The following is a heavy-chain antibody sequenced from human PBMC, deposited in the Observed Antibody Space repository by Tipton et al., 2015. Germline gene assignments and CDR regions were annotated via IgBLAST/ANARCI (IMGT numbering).Heavy chain of an antibody. J-gene: IGHJ3*02. V-gene: IGHV4-39*01. D-gene: IGHD1-26*01. CDR2: IDYSGST. CDR1: GGSISSSNYY. Sequence: PGLVKPSETLSLTCTVSGGSISSSNYYWGWIRQPPGKGLEWIGSIDYSGSTYNNPSLKSRVIISVDTSKNQFSLKVSSVTAADTAVYYCARPILGATRRGRDAFDIWGQGTMVTVSS. CDR3: ARPILGATRRGRDAFDI.